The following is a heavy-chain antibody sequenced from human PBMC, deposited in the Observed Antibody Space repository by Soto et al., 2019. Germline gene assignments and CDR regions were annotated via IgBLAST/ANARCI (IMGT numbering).Heavy chain of an antibody. CDR2: LWDAGIPQ. J-gene: IGHJ4*02. CDR3: VRENTPPLFDS. CDR1: GFTLHLYG. V-gene: IGHV3-33*01. D-gene: IGHD5-18*01. Sequence: QVQPVESGGGVVQSGRSLTLSCESSGFTLHLYGVHWVRQAPGKGLEWVAHLWDAGIPQDIADSVRGRFTISRFSCTNTLFLHMNSLTVEDTAVYFCVRENTPPLFDSWGEGTLVAVTS.